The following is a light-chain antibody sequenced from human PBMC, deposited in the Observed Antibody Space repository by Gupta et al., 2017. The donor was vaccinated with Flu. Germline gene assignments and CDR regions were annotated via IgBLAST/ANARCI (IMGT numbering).Light chain of an antibody. CDR3: QCYDSSLSGAV. CDR1: STNIGTGYE. V-gene: IGLV1-40*01. J-gene: IGLJ1*01. Sequence: DTISCTGGSTNIGTGYEVRWDQQLPGTAPKLLIDGNSRLPSGVHDRFSCSKSGTSASLAITGLQAEDEADYCCQCYDSSLSGAVFGTGTKVTVL. CDR2: GNS.